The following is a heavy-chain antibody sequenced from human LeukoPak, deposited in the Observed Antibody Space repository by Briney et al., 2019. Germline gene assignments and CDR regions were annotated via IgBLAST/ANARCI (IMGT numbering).Heavy chain of an antibody. D-gene: IGHD5-24*01. Sequence: QPGGSLRLSCAASGFTFSSYAMNWVRQAPGKGLEWVSGISDGGGRTHYADSVKGRFTVSRDNSKNTLYLQMNSLRAEDSAVYYCAKDLIAAGYNYFDCWGQGTLVTVSS. CDR2: ISDGGGRT. CDR3: AKDLIAAGYNYFDC. J-gene: IGHJ4*02. CDR1: GFTFSSYA. V-gene: IGHV3-23*01.